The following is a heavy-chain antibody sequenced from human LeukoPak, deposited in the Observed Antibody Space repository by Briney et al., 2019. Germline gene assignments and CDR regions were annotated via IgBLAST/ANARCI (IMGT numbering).Heavy chain of an antibody. D-gene: IGHD6-19*01. CDR1: GYTLAELS. V-gene: IGHV1-24*01. CDR2: FDPEDGET. J-gene: IGHJ4*02. CDR3: ATDIAVAGTRPNY. Sequence: GASVKVSCKVSGYTLAELSMHWVRQAPGKGLEWMGGFDPEDGETIYAQKFQGRVTMTEDTSTDTAYMELSSLRSEDTAVYYCATDIAVAGTRPNYWGQGTLVTVSS.